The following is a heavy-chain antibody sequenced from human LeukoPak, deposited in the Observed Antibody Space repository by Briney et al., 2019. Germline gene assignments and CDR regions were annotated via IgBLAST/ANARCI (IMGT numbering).Heavy chain of an antibody. CDR1: GGSISSGGYY. CDR3: ARVHSSHNWFDP. V-gene: IGHV4-31*03. J-gene: IGHJ5*02. Sequence: SQTLSLTCTVSGGSISSGGYYWSWIRQHPGKGLEWIGYIYYSGSTYYNPSLKSRVTISVDTSKNQFSLKLSSVTAADTAAYYCARVHSSHNWFDPWGQGTLVTVSS. CDR2: IYYSGST. D-gene: IGHD3-22*01.